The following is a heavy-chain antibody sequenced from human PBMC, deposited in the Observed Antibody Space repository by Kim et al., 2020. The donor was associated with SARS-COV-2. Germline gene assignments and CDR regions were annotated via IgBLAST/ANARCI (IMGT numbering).Heavy chain of an antibody. J-gene: IGHJ3*02. V-gene: IGHV1-8*01. D-gene: IGHD2-2*02. CDR2: MNPNSGNT. CDR3: ARGLICSSTSCYTGAAFDI. Sequence: ASVKVSCKASGYTFTSYDINWVRQATGQGLEWMGWMNPNSGNTGYAQKFQGRVTMTRNTSISTAYMELSSLRSEDTAVYYCARGLICSSTSCYTGAAFDIWGQGTMVTVSS. CDR1: GYTFTSYD.